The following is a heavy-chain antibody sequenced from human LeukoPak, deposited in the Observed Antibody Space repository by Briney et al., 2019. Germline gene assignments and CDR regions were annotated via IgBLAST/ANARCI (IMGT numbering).Heavy chain of an antibody. Sequence: SQTLSLTCVISGDSVSSNTAAWNWIRQSPSRGLEWLGRTYYRSKWYFNYAVSVKSRISINSDTSKNHFSLQLNSVTPEDTAVYYCASATGDHDYVFDIWGQGTMVTVSA. CDR2: TYYRSKWYF. CDR3: ASATGDHDYVFDI. J-gene: IGHJ3*02. D-gene: IGHD3-16*01. V-gene: IGHV6-1*01. CDR1: GDSVSSNTAA.